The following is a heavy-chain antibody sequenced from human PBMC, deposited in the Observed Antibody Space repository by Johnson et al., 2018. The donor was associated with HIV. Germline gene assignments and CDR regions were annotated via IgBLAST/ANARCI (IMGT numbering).Heavy chain of an antibody. CDR2: ISYDGSNK. D-gene: IGHD6-6*01. V-gene: IGHV3-30*04. Sequence: QMLLVESGGGVVQPGRSLRLSCAASGFTFSSYAMHWVRQAPGKGLEWVAVISYDGSNKYYADSVKGRFTISRDNSKNTLDLQMNSLRAEDTAVYYCAFIEYSSLDAFESWGQGTMVTGTS. CDR1: GFTFSSYA. J-gene: IGHJ3*02. CDR3: AFIEYSSLDAFES.